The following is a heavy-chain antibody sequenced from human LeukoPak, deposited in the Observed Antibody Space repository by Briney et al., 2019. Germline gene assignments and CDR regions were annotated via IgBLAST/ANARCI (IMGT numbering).Heavy chain of an antibody. Sequence: SETLPLTCTVSGGSISSYYWSWIRQPPGKGLEWIGYIYYSGSTNYNPSLKSRVTISVDTSKNQFSLKLSSVTAADTAVYYCASVYSSSYYGMDVWGQGTTVTVSS. V-gene: IGHV4-59*01. D-gene: IGHD6-6*01. CDR2: IYYSGST. J-gene: IGHJ6*02. CDR3: ASVYSSSYYGMDV. CDR1: GGSISSYY.